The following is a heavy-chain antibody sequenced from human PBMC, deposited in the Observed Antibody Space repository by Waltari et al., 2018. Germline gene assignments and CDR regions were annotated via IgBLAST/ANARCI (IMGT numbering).Heavy chain of an antibody. J-gene: IGHJ4*02. Sequence: QVQLVESGGGVVQPGRSLRLSCAASGFPLRNSGMHWVRQAQGKGLEWVGVIWYDGSNKYYADSVRGRFIISRDNSKNTLYLQMNSLRAEDTAVYYCARAFNWGADYWGQGTLVTVSS. V-gene: IGHV3-33*01. CDR2: IWYDGSNK. CDR3: ARAFNWGADY. D-gene: IGHD7-27*01. CDR1: GFPLRNSG.